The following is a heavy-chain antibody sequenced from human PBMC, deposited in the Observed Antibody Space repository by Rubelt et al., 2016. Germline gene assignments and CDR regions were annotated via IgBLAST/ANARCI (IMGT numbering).Heavy chain of an antibody. CDR3: ARASSGYDFDY. CDR2: ISSDGISK. CDR1: GFTFSSYW. J-gene: IGHJ4*02. D-gene: IGHD3-22*01. V-gene: IGHV3-74*02. Sequence: EVQLVESGGGLVKPGGSLRLSCAASGFTFSSYWMHWVRQAPGKGLVWVSRISSDGISKSYADSVKGRFTISRENAKNTVYLQMNRLREEDTAVYYCARASSGYDFDYWGQGMLVTVSS.